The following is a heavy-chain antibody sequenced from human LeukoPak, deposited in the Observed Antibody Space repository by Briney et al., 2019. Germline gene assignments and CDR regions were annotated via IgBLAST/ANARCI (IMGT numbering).Heavy chain of an antibody. D-gene: IGHD2-15*01. Sequence: GGSLRLSCAASGFTFGSYWMSRVRQAPGKGLEWVANIKQDGSEKYYVDSVKGRFTISRDNAKNSLYLQMNSLRAEDTAVYYCAREQWRYFDYWGQGTLVTVSS. V-gene: IGHV3-7*03. J-gene: IGHJ4*02. CDR1: GFTFGSYW. CDR3: AREQWRYFDY. CDR2: IKQDGSEK.